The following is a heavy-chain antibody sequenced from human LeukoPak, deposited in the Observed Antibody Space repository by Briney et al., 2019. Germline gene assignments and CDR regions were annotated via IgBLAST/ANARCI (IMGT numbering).Heavy chain of an antibody. Sequence: GGSLRLSCAASGFTFSSYGMHWVRQAPGKGLEWVALIWYDGSSKYYADSVKGRLTISRDNSKNTLYLQMNSLRAEDTAVYYCAREGPRGNSQFDYWGQGTLATVSS. V-gene: IGHV3-33*01. CDR2: IWYDGSSK. CDR3: AREGPRGNSQFDY. J-gene: IGHJ4*02. CDR1: GFTFSSYG. D-gene: IGHD2/OR15-2a*01.